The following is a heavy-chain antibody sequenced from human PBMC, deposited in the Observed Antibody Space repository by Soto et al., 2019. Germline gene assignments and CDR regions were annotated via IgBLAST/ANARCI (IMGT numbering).Heavy chain of an antibody. CDR2: INRSGST. Sequence: QVQLQQCGTGLLKPSETLSLTCAVYGGSLSGYYWSWIRQPPGKGLEWIGEINRSGSTNYIPSLKSRVIISVDTSKNQFSLKLSSVTDADTAVYYCARGLLGGAATWGQGTLVTVSS. D-gene: IGHD3-16*01. CDR1: GGSLSGYY. CDR3: ARGLLGGAAT. J-gene: IGHJ5*02. V-gene: IGHV4-34*01.